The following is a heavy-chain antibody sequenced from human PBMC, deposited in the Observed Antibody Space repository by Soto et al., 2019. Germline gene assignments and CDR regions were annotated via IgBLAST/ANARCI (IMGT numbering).Heavy chain of an antibody. D-gene: IGHD3-16*01. J-gene: IGHJ6*02. Sequence: QVQLVQSGDEVKKPGASVKVSCKASGYIFVNYGIAWVRQAPGQGLEWMGWISPYTGNTHSATKVQGRLTMTTDTSTSTAYMDLGNLTSDDTAVYYCVMVDNYVTPTPQDVWGQGPTVTVSS. V-gene: IGHV1-18*01. CDR2: ISPYTGNT. CDR1: GYIFVNYG. CDR3: VMVDNYVTPTPQDV.